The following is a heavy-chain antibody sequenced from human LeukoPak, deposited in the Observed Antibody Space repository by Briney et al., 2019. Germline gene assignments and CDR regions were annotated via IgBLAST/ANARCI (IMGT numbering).Heavy chain of an antibody. Sequence: GGSLRPSCAPSGFTFSRYWMTWVRQTPEKGLEWVASIKDDGRQKYYVDSVKGRFTVSRDNAKNSAYLQMDSLRAEDTALYYCARDASRGFDTWGQGTLVTVSS. J-gene: IGHJ4*02. CDR2: IKDDGRQK. CDR3: ARDASRGFDT. CDR1: GFTFSRYW. D-gene: IGHD5-24*01. V-gene: IGHV3-7*01.